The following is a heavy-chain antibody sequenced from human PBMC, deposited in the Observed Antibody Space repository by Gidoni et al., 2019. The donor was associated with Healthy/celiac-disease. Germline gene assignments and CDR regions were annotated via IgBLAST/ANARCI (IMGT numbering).Heavy chain of an antibody. D-gene: IGHD1-1*01. CDR3: ARQATTPYYFDY. J-gene: IGHJ4*02. V-gene: IGHV4-59*08. CDR2: IYYSGRT. Sequence: QVQLQESGPGLVKPSETLSITCTVSGGSISSYYWSWIRQPPGKGLEWIGYIYYSGRTNYNPALKSRVTISVDTSKTQFSLKLSSVTAADTAVYYCARQATTPYYFDYWGQGTLVTVSS. CDR1: GGSISSYY.